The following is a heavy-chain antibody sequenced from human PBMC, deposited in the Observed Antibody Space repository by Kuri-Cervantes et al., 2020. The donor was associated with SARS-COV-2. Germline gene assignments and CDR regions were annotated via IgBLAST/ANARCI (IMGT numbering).Heavy chain of an antibody. J-gene: IGHJ4*02. Sequence: SVKVSCKASGGTISSYAISWVRQASGQGLEWMGGIIPILGTTNYAQKFQGRVTITADESASTAYMELSSLRSEDTAVYYCARDQTITLVRGLIQTGGYFDFWGQGTLVTVSS. CDR1: GGTISSYA. CDR3: ARDQTITLVRGLIQTGGYFDF. CDR2: IIPILGTT. D-gene: IGHD3-10*01. V-gene: IGHV1-69*13.